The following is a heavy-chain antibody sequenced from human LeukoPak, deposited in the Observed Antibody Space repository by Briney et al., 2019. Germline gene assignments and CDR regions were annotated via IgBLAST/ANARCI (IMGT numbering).Heavy chain of an antibody. CDR3: AKDTSIGRYCTNGVCSPFDY. V-gene: IGHV3-23*01. CDR1: GFTFSSYA. J-gene: IGHJ4*02. Sequence: GGSLRLSCAGSGFTFSSYAMSWLRQAPGKRLEGVSAISDTGSTTYDADSVKGRFTISRDNSRSTLYLQMNSLRAEDTALYYCAKDTSIGRYCTNGVCSPFDYWGQGTLVTVSS. D-gene: IGHD2-8*01. CDR2: ISDTGSTT.